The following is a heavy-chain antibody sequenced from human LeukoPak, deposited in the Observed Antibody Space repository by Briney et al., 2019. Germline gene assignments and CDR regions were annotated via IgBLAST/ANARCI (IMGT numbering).Heavy chain of an antibody. CDR3: AKGGEAYYPYYYMDV. V-gene: IGHV3-23*01. CDR2: ISRSGGST. CDR1: GFTFKNYA. J-gene: IGHJ6*03. D-gene: IGHD3-16*01. Sequence: GGSLRLSCVASGFTFKNYAMTWVRQAPGQGSEWLSSISRSGGSTYYADSVKGRFTISRDNSKNTLYMQMNSLVAEGTAIYYCAKGGEAYYPYYYMDVWGKGTTVTVS.